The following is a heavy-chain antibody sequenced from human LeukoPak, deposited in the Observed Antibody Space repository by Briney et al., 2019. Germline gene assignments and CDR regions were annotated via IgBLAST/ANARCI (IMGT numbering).Heavy chain of an antibody. J-gene: IGHJ4*02. CDR1: GFTFISYW. D-gene: IGHD3-9*01. V-gene: IGHV3-7*01. CDR2: IKQDGSEK. CDR3: ARGNYLAWLPFHY. Sequence: GGSLRLSCAASGFTFISYWMSWVRQAPGKGLEGVANIKQDGSEKYYVDSVKGRFTIYRDNAKNSLYLQMNSLRAEDTPVYYCARGNYLAWLPFHYWGEGTLVTVSS.